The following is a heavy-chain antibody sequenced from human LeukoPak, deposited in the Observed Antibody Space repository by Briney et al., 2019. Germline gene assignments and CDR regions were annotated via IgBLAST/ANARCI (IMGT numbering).Heavy chain of an antibody. J-gene: IGHJ3*02. D-gene: IGHD2-15*01. CDR2: IYDSGST. Sequence: SETLSLTCTVSDGSIRSGDYYWSWIRQPPGKGLEWIGYIYDSGSTYYNPSLKSRITISVDTSENRFSLKLSSVTATDTAVCYCARDCSGGSCYGAFDIWGQGTMVTVSS. V-gene: IGHV4-30-4*01. CDR3: ARDCSGGSCYGAFDI. CDR1: DGSIRSGDYY.